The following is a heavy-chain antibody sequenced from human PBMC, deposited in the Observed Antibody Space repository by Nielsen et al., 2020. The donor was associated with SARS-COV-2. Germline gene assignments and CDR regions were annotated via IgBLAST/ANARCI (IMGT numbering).Heavy chain of an antibody. J-gene: IGHJ4*02. CDR2: IIPVIEIA. D-gene: IGHD5-12*01. Sequence: SVKVSCKVSGGTFKSFAISWVRQAPGQGLDWMGRIIPVIEIANYAQNFQGRVRIIADKTTSTAYMELSSLTSDDTAVYYCARATVNTGYEIIDFWGQGTLVTVSS. V-gene: IGHV1-69*04. CDR3: ARATVNTGYEIIDF. CDR1: GGTFKSFA.